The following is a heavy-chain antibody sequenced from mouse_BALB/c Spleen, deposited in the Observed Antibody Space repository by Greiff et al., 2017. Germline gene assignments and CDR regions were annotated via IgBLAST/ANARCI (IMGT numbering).Heavy chain of an antibody. CDR1: GFTFSSYA. J-gene: IGHJ3*01. CDR3: ARAYEGYRFAY. D-gene: IGHD2-3*01. V-gene: IGHV5-6-5*01. CDR2: ISSGGST. Sequence: DVKLVESGGGLVKPGGSLKLSCAASGFTFSSYAMSWVRQTPEKRLEWVASISSGGSTYYPDSVKGRFTISRDNARNILYLQMSSLRSEDTAMYYCARAYEGYRFAYWGQGSLVTVSA.